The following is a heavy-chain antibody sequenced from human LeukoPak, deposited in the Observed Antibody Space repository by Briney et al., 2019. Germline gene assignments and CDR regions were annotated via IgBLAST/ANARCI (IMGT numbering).Heavy chain of an antibody. CDR2: MNPNSGNT. D-gene: IGHD3-9*01. J-gene: IGHJ5*02. CDR3: ARGPPYYDILTGSYWFDP. CDR1: GYTFTSYD. V-gene: IGHV1-8*01. Sequence: ASVKVSCKASGYTFTSYDINWVRQATGQGLKWMGWMNPNSGNTGYAQKFQGRVTMTRNTSISTAYMELSSLRSEDTAVYYCARGPPYYDILTGSYWFDPWGQGTLVTVSS.